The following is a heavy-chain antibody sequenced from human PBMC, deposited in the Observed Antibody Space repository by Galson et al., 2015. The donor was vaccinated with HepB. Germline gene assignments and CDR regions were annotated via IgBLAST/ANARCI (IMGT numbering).Heavy chain of an antibody. D-gene: IGHD3-22*01. CDR2: INSDGSST. CDR3: AREYDSSDYLPVGYYGMDV. CDR1: GFSFSGYW. Sequence: SLRLSCAASGFSFSGYWMHWVRQAPGKGLVWVSRINSDGSSTRYAGSVRGRFTISRDNAKNTLYLQMNSLRAEDTAVYYCAREYDSSDYLPVGYYGMDVWGQGTTGTVSS. V-gene: IGHV3-74*01. J-gene: IGHJ6*02.